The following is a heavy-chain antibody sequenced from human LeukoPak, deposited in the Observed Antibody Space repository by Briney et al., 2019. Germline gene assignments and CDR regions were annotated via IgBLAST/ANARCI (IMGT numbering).Heavy chain of an antibody. Sequence: SETLSLTCTVSGGSISSYYWSWIRQPPGKGLEWIAYIYYSGTTNYNPSLKSRVTISVDTSKNQFSLRLSSVTAADTAVYYCATSTTTPDAFDIWGQGTMVTVFS. CDR3: ATSTTTPDAFDI. J-gene: IGHJ3*02. CDR1: GGSISSYY. CDR2: IYYSGTT. D-gene: IGHD4-17*01. V-gene: IGHV4-59*08.